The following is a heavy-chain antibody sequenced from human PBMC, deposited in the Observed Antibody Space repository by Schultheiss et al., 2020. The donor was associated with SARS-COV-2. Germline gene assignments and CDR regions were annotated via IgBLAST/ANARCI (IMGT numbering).Heavy chain of an antibody. J-gene: IGHJ4*02. D-gene: IGHD5-24*01. V-gene: IGHV4-31*03. CDR1: GGSISSSNW. Sequence: TLSLTCTVSGGSISSSNWWSWVRQHPGKGLEWIGYIYYSGSTYYNPSLKSRVTISVDTSKNQFSLKLSSVTAADTAVYYCARVDGYNGHFDYWGQGTLVTVSS. CDR3: ARVDGYNGHFDY. CDR2: IYYSGST.